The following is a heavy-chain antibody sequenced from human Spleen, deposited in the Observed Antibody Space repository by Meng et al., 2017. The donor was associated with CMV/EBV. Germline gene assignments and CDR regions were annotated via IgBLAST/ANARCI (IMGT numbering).Heavy chain of an antibody. CDR2: INPKSGDT. J-gene: IGHJ6*02. CDR1: GYTFTGYY. CDR3: ARGHYYYGVDV. Sequence: ASVKVSCKASGYTFTGYYIHWVRQAPGQGLEWLGWINPKSGDTNYAQKFQGRVTVTRDTSISTAHMELSRLRSDDTAVYYCARGHYYYGVDVWGQGTTVTVSS. V-gene: IGHV1-2*02.